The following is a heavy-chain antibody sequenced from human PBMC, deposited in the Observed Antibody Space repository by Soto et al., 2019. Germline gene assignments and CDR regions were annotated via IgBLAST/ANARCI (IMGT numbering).Heavy chain of an antibody. CDR3: AASCVACGGFNYYGMDV. J-gene: IGHJ6*02. Sequence: GGSLRLSCAASGFTFSSYAMHWVRQAPGKGLEYVSAISSNGGSTYYANSVKGRFTISRDNSKNTLYLQMGSLRAEDMAVYYCAASCVACGGFNYYGMDVWGQGTLVTVSS. V-gene: IGHV3-64*01. CDR1: GFTFSSYA. CDR2: ISSNGGST. D-gene: IGHD2-21*01.